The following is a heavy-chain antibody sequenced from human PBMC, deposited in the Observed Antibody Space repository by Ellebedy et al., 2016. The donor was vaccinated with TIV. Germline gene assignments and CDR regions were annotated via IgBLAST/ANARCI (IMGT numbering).Heavy chain of an antibody. J-gene: IGHJ2*01. Sequence: SETLSLTCTVSGASFSSSSSYWGWIRQPPGKGLEWIGSIYHSGSTYYNPSLENRVTISVDTSKNQFSLKLSSVTAADTAVYYCARSLLIFTFDKCYFDLWGRGTLVTVSS. V-gene: IGHV4-39*01. D-gene: IGHD3/OR15-3a*01. CDR1: GASFSSSSSY. CDR3: ARSLLIFTFDKCYFDL. CDR2: IYHSGST.